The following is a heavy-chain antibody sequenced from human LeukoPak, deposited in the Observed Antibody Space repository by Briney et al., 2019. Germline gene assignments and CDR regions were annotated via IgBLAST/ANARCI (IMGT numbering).Heavy chain of an antibody. Sequence: PGGSLRLSCAASGFTFSSYEMNWVRQAPGKGLEWVAVISYDGSNKYYADSVKGRFTISRDNSKNTLYLQMNSLRAEDTAVYYCAKDNGDFLIDCWGQGTLVTVSS. CDR3: AKDNGDFLIDC. D-gene: IGHD4-17*01. J-gene: IGHJ4*02. V-gene: IGHV3-30*18. CDR2: ISYDGSNK. CDR1: GFTFSSYE.